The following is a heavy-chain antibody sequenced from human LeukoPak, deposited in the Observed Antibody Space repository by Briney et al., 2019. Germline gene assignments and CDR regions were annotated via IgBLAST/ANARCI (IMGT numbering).Heavy chain of an antibody. CDR2: INPNSGGT. CDR3: ARDDDDTAMVGYYYYYGMDV. J-gene: IGHJ6*02. Sequence: ASVKVSCKASGYTFTGYYMHWVRQAPGQGLEWMGWINPNSGGTNYAQKFQGRVTMTRDTSISTAYMELSRLRSDDTAVYYCARDDDDTAMVGYYYYYGMDVWGQGTTVAVSS. V-gene: IGHV1-2*02. CDR1: GYTFTGYY. D-gene: IGHD5-18*01.